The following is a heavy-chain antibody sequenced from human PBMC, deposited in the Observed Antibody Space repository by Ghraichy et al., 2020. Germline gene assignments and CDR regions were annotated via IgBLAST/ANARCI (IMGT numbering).Heavy chain of an antibody. V-gene: IGHV3-30-3*01. Sequence: LSLTCAPSGFTFRSYAMHWARQPPGKGLEWVAVISYDGSNKYYADSVKGRFTISRDNSKNMLYLQMNSLRAEDTAVYYCARVGGDILTGYYSRPWGQGTLVTVSS. CDR2: ISYDGSNK. CDR3: ARVGGDILTGYYSRP. D-gene: IGHD3-9*01. CDR1: GFTFRSYA. J-gene: IGHJ5*02.